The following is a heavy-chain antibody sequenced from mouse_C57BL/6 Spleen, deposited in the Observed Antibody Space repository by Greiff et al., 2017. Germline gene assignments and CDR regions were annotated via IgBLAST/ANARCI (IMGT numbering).Heavy chain of an antibody. CDR1: GFSLTSYG. CDR3: ARDYGSSDPYYFYY. Sequence: QVQLKQPGPGLVQPSQSLSITCTVSGFSLTSYGVHWVRQSPGKGLEWLGVIWSGGSTDYNAAFISRLSISKDNSTCQVFLKMNSLQADEKAIYYCARDYGSSDPYYFYYWGQGTTLSVAS. CDR2: IWSGGST. V-gene: IGHV2-2*01. D-gene: IGHD1-1*01. J-gene: IGHJ2*01.